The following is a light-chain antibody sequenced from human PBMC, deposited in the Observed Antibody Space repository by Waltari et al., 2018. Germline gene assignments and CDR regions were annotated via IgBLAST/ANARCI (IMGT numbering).Light chain of an antibody. Sequence: SYVLTQSPSVSVAPGETARIPCGGNNIGSKTVHWYQQKTGQAPILVMFYNNDRPSGIPERFSGSNSGSTATLTISRVEAGDEADYYCQLWDSDSDHVVFGGGTK. CDR1: NIGSKT. J-gene: IGLJ2*01. CDR2: YNN. CDR3: QLWDSDSDHVV. V-gene: IGLV3-21*04.